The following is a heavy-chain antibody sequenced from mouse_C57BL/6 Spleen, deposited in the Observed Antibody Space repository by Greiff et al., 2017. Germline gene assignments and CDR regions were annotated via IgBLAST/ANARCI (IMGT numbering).Heavy chain of an antibody. Sequence: EVQVVESGGGLVKPGGSLKLSCAASGFTFSSYAMSWVRQTPEKRLEWVATISDGGSYTYYPDNVKGRFTISRDNAKNNLYLQMSHLKSEDTAMYYCARDALDGYLFDYGGQGTTLTVSS. CDR3: ARDALDGYLFDY. CDR2: ISDGGSYT. V-gene: IGHV5-4*01. D-gene: IGHD2-3*01. CDR1: GFTFSSYA. J-gene: IGHJ2*01.